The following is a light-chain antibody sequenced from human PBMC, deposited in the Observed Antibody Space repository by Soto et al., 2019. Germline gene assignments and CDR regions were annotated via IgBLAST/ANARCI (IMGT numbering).Light chain of an antibody. CDR2: DVT. V-gene: IGLV2-14*03. J-gene: IGLJ1*01. CDR3: SSYTTRNTEV. CDR1: SSDVGAFNY. Sequence: QSALTQPASVSGSPGQSISISCIGTSSDVGAFNYVSWYQHHPGKAPQLIIYDVTSRPSGVSNRFSASKSGNTASLTISGLQAEDEADYYCSSYTTRNTEVFGTGNKVTVL.